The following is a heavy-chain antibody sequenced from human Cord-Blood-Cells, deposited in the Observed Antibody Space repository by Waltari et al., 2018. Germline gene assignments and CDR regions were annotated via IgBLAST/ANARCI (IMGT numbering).Heavy chain of an antibody. D-gene: IGHD1-26*01. J-gene: IGHJ4*02. Sequence: QVQLVESGGGVVQPGRSLRLSCAASGFTFSSYAMHWVRQAPGKGMEWVAVRSYDGSNKYYADSVKGRFTISRDNSKNTLYLQMNSLRAEDTAVYYCAGWSYYFYYWGQGTLVTVSS. CDR2: RSYDGSNK. CDR1: GFTFSSYA. V-gene: IGHV3-30-3*01. CDR3: AGWSYYFYY.